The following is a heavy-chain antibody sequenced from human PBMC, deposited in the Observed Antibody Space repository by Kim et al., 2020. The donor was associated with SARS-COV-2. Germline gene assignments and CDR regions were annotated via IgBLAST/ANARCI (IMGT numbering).Heavy chain of an antibody. CDR3: TRSPPRIGVSDI. CDR1: GFTFSGSA. V-gene: IGHV3-73*01. D-gene: IGHD3-10*01. J-gene: IGHJ3*02. CDR2: IRSKANSYAT. Sequence: GGSLRLSCAASGFTFSGSAMHWVRQASGKGLEWVGRIRSKANSYATAYAASVKGRFTISRDDSKNTAYLQMNSLKTEDTAVYYCTRSPPRIGVSDIWGQGTMVTVSS.